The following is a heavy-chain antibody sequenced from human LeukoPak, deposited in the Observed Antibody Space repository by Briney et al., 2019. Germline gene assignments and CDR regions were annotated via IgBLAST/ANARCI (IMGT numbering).Heavy chain of an antibody. Sequence: ASVKVSCKVSGYTLTELSMHWVRQATGQGLEWMGWMNPNSGNTGYAQKFQGRVTITRNTSISTAYMELSSLRSEDTAVYYCARVNWNYPVYYYYYMDVWGKGITVTVSS. CDR1: GYTLTELS. V-gene: IGHV1-8*03. CDR2: MNPNSGNT. D-gene: IGHD1-7*01. CDR3: ARVNWNYPVYYYYYMDV. J-gene: IGHJ6*03.